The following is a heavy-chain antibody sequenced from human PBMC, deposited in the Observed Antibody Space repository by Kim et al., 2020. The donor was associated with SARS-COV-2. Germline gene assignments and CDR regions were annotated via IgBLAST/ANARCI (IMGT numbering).Heavy chain of an antibody. J-gene: IGHJ6*02. V-gene: IGHV3-21*01. CDR2: ISSSSSYR. D-gene: IGHD6-13*01. Sequence: GGSLRLSCAASGFTFSSDSMNWVRQAPGKGLEWVSSISSSSSYRYYADSVKGRFTISRDNAKNSLYLQMNSLRAEDKAAYYCARFIAADDRIRRDVWGQGTTVTVSS. CDR1: GFTFSSDS. CDR3: ARFIAADDRIRRDV.